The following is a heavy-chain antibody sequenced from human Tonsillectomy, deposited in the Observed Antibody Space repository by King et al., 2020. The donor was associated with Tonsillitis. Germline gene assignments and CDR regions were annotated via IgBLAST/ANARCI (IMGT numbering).Heavy chain of an antibody. CDR3: AKVRYYYDSRPPFDP. V-gene: IGHV3-30*18. CDR2: ISYDGSNK. Sequence: VQLVESGGGVVQPGRSLRLSCAASGFTFSSYGMHWVRQAPGKGLEWVAVISYDGSNKYYADSVKGRFTISRDNSKNTLYLQMNSLRAEDTAVYYCAKVRYYYDSRPPFDPWGQGTLVTVS. J-gene: IGHJ5*02. D-gene: IGHD3-22*01. CDR1: GFTFSSYG.